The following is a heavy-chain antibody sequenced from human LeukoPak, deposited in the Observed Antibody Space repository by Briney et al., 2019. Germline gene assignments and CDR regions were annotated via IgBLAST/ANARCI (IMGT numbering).Heavy chain of an antibody. D-gene: IGHD1-26*01. CDR2: INWNGGST. Sequence: GGSLRLSCAASGFXSDDYGMSWVRQAPGKGLEWVSGINWNGGSTGYADSVKGRFTISRDNAKNSLYLQMNSLRAEDTAVYYCARLSGSYGGALDYWGQGTLVTVSS. CDR3: ARLSGSYGGALDY. CDR1: GFXSDDYG. J-gene: IGHJ4*02. V-gene: IGHV3-20*04.